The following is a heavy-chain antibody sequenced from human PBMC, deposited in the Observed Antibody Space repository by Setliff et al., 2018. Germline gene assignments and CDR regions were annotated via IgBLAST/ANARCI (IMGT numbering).Heavy chain of an antibody. CDR3: TRDLSTYYDVWSGPHYYYYYYGMDV. V-gene: IGHV3-49*04. CDR2: IRSKAYGGTT. D-gene: IGHD3-3*01. CDR1: GSTFSDYA. Sequence: GRSMTLSCTSSGSTFSDYAMSRVRQAAGKGLEWVGFIRSKAYGGTTEYAASVKGRFTISSDDSKSIAYLQMNSLKTEDTAVYYCTRDLSTYYDVWSGPHYYYYYYGMDVWGQGTTVTVSS. J-gene: IGHJ6*02.